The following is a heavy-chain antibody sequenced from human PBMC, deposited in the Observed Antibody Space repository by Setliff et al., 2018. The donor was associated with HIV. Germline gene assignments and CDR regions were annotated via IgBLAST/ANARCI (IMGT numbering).Heavy chain of an antibody. Sequence: PGGSLRLSCAASGVTVSSNEMSWVRQAPGKGLKWVSSISGGTTYYADSVKGRFTVSRDNSRSTLYLQMNNLRAEDTAVYHCAKSALLWFGTSNWFDSWGQGTLVTVS. CDR3: AKSALLWFGTSNWFDS. CDR1: GVTVSSNE. J-gene: IGHJ5*01. CDR2: ISGGTT. V-gene: IGHV3-23*01. D-gene: IGHD3-10*01.